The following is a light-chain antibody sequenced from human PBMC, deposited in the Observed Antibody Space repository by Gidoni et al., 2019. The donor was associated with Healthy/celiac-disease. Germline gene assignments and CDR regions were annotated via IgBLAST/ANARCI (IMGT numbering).Light chain of an antibody. CDR2: AAS. V-gene: IGKV1-39*01. J-gene: IGKJ3*01. Sequence: DIQMTQYPSSLSASVGDRVTITCRASQSISSYLHWYQQKPGKAPKLLIYAASSLQSGVPSRFSGSGSGTDFTLTISSLQPEDFATYYCQQSYSTPPITFGPGTKVDIK. CDR1: QSISSY. CDR3: QQSYSTPPIT.